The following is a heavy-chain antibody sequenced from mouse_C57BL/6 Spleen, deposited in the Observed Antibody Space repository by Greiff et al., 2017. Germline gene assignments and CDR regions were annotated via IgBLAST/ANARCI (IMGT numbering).Heavy chain of an antibody. J-gene: IGHJ1*03. Sequence: VQLKESGPVLVKPGPSVKISCKASGFTFTDYYMHWVKQSHGKSLEWIGLVYPYNGGTSYNQKFKGKATLTVDTSSSTAYMELNSLTSEDSAVYYCARSDYSNYEYFDVWGTGTTVTVSS. D-gene: IGHD2-5*01. CDR1: GFTFTDYY. CDR2: VYPYNGGT. V-gene: IGHV1-36*01. CDR3: ARSDYSNYEYFDV.